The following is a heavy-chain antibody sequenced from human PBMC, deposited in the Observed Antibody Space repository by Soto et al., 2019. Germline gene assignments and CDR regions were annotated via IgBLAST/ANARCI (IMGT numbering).Heavy chain of an antibody. CDR1: GFTFSSYA. V-gene: IGHV3-30-3*01. CDR3: AREGPHWGMLQYYYGMDV. D-gene: IGHD2-8*01. CDR2: ISYDGSNK. J-gene: IGHJ6*02. Sequence: QVQLVESGGGVVQPGRSLRLSCAASGFTFSSYAMHWVRQAPGKGLEWVAVISYDGSNKYYADSVKGRFTISRDNSKNTLYLQMNSLRAEDTAVYYCAREGPHWGMLQYYYGMDVWGQGTTVTVSS.